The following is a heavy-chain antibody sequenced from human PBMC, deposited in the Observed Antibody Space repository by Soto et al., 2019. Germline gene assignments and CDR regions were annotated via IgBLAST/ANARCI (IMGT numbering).Heavy chain of an antibody. J-gene: IGHJ4*02. V-gene: IGHV3-66*01. Sequence: PGGSLRLSCAASGFTVSGNYMSWVRQAPGKGLEWVSVIYTDGTTGYADSLKGRFTISRDNFQNTLYLQLNSLRAGDTAVYYCASTTYYSASGSYGDFDSWGQGTLLTISS. CDR1: GFTVSGNY. D-gene: IGHD3-10*01. CDR3: ASTTYYSASGSYGDFDS. CDR2: IYTDGTT.